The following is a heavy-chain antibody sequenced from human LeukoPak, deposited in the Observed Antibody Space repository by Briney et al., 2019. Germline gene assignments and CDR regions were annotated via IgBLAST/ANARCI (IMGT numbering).Heavy chain of an antibody. CDR1: GGSISSSSYY. Sequence: SETLSLTCTVSGGSISSSSYYWGWIRQPPGKGLEWIGSIYYSGSTYYNPSLKSRVTISVDTSKNQFSLKLSSVTAADTAVYYCATSGSYFRGYFDYWGQGTLVTVSS. CDR2: IYYSGST. V-gene: IGHV4-39*01. D-gene: IGHD1-26*01. J-gene: IGHJ4*02. CDR3: ATSGSYFRGYFDY.